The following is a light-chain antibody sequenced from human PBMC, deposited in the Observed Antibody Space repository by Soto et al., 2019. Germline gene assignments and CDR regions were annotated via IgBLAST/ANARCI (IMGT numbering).Light chain of an antibody. J-gene: IGKJ4*01. CDR3: QQYGNSPLT. V-gene: IGKV3-20*01. Sequence: IVLTQSPGTLSLSPGERATLSCRASRVVSSNYLAWFQQKPGQAPRLLIYGASSGATDIPDRFSGSGSGTDFTLTISRLEPEDSAVYYCQQYGNSPLTFGGGTKVEIK. CDR1: RVVSSNY. CDR2: GAS.